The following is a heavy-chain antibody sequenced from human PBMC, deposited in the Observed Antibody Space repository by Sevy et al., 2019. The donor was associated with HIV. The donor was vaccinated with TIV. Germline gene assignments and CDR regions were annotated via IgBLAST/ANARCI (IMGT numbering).Heavy chain of an antibody. CDR3: ASTVAGTFYFDY. Sequence: GGSLRLSCAASGFTVSSNYMSWVRRAPGKGLEWVSVIYSGGSTYYADSVKGRFTISRDNSKNTLYLQMNSLRAEDTAVYYCASTVAGTFYFDYWGQGTLVTVSS. J-gene: IGHJ4*02. CDR1: GFTVSSNY. V-gene: IGHV3-53*01. D-gene: IGHD6-19*01. CDR2: IYSGGST.